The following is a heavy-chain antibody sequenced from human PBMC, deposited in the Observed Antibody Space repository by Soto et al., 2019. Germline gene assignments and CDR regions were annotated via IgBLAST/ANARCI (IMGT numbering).Heavy chain of an antibody. CDR1: GYNFISHH. V-gene: IGHV1-46*04. J-gene: IGHJ4*02. CDR3: ARDYLSSKPSPSYFDF. D-gene: IGHD3-10*01. CDR2: INPFDGSA. Sequence: QVQLVQSGAEVTKPGASVRLSCRASGYNFISHHIHWVRQAPGQGLEWMGFINPFDGSATLAQKLQCRLIRTRAKSTSTVYMELSSLRSDDAAVYYCARDYLSSKPSPSYFDFWGRGALVTVSA.